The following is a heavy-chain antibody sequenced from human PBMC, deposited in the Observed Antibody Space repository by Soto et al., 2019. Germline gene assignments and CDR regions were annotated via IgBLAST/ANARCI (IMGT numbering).Heavy chain of an antibody. V-gene: IGHV5-10-1*01. J-gene: IGHJ6*02. CDR2: VDPSDTYT. D-gene: IGHD6-19*01. CDR3: ARHSLIAVAEYYYYYGLDV. CDR1: VYSFTRYW. Sequence: PRGSFKITCKGSVYSFTRYWISWVRQMPGEGPEWVWRVDPSDTYTNYSPSFQGPVTISADSYTSTADLQWNSLKASDTAMYYCARHSLIAVAEYYYYYGLDVWGQGTTVPVSS.